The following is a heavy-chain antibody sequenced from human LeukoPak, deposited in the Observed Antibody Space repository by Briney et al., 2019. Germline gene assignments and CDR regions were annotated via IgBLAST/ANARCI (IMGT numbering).Heavy chain of an antibody. CDR2: IIPIFGTA. J-gene: IGHJ4*02. V-gene: IGHV1-69*13. CDR1: GGTFSSYA. CDR3: ARVRHEGTLDY. Sequence: ASVTVSCTASGGTFSSYAISWVRQAPGQGLEWMGGIIPIFGTANYAQKFQGRVTITADESTSTAYMELSSLRSEDTAVYYCARVRHEGTLDYWGQGTLVTVSS.